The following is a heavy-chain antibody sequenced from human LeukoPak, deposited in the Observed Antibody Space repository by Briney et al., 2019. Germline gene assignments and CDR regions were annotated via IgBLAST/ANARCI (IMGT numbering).Heavy chain of an antibody. D-gene: IGHD3-10*01. CDR3: AREDTLTLWLYYFDY. CDR2: ISYDGSNK. CDR1: GFTFSSYA. J-gene: IGHJ4*02. Sequence: GGSLRLSCAASGFTFSSYAMHWVRQAPGKGLEWVAVISYDGSNKYYADSVKGRFTISRDNSKNTLYLQMNSLRAEDTAVYYCAREDTLTLWLYYFDYWGQGTLVTVSS. V-gene: IGHV3-30-3*01.